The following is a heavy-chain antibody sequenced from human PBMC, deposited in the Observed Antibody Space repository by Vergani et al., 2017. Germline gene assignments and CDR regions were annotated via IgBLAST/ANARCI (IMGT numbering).Heavy chain of an antibody. D-gene: IGHD1-14*01. CDR2: IYTSGST. CDR3: AREHNQRASAQYNWFDP. Sequence: QVQLQESGPGLVKPSETLSLTCTVSGGSISSYYWSWIRQPAGKGLEWIGRIYTSGSTNYNPSLKSRVTMSVDTSKNQFSLKLSSVTAADTAVYYCAREHNQRASAQYNWFDPWGQGTLVTVSS. CDR1: GGSISSYY. J-gene: IGHJ5*02. V-gene: IGHV4-4*07.